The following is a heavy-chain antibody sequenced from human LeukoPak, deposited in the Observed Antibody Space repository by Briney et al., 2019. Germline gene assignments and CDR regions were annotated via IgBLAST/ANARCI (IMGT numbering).Heavy chain of an antibody. D-gene: IGHD3-10*01. CDR3: AKDLHYGSADY. Sequence: PGGSLRLSCAASGFTFSTYSMNWVRQAPGKGLQWVSSITRSSYIYYADSVKGRFTISRDNAKNSLFLQMSSLRAEDTAVYYCAKDLHYGSADYWGQGTLVTVSS. V-gene: IGHV3-21*01. CDR2: ITRSSYI. CDR1: GFTFSTYS. J-gene: IGHJ4*02.